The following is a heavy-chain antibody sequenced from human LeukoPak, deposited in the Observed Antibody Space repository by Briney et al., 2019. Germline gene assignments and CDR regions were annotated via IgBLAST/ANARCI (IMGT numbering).Heavy chain of an antibody. CDR3: ARGLRIAVAGSGTLGY. V-gene: IGHV1-8*01. CDR1: GYTFTDYD. Sequence: GASVKVSCKASGYTFTDYDINWVRQATGQGLEWMGWMNPNSGNTGYAQKFQGRVTMTRNTSISTAYMELSSLRSEDTAVYYCARGLRIAVAGSGTLGYWGQGTLVTVSS. D-gene: IGHD6-19*01. CDR2: MNPNSGNT. J-gene: IGHJ4*02.